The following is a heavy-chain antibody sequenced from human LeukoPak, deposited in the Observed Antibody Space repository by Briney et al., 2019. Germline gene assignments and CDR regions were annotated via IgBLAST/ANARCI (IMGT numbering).Heavy chain of an antibody. CDR1: GGSISSSSYY. CDR2: IYYSGST. V-gene: IGHV4-39*07. J-gene: IGHJ5*02. CDR3: ARGEMEDIVVVVAARWFDP. Sequence: SETLSLTCTVSGGSISSSSYYWGWIRQPPGKGLEWIGSIYYSGSTYYNPSLKSRVTISVDTSKNQFSLKLSSVTAADTAVYYCARGEMEDIVVVVAARWFDPWGQGTLVTVSS. D-gene: IGHD2-15*01.